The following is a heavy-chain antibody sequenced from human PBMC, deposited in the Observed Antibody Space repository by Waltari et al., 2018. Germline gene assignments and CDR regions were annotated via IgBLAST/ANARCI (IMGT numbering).Heavy chain of an antibody. CDR2: KNHNGGNT. J-gene: IGHJ4*02. CDR1: GYTFTSYA. V-gene: IGHV1-8*01. CDR3: ARRYSYSTSYAFDI. D-gene: IGHD3-16*01. Sequence: QVQLVQSGTEVKKPGASVKVSCKASGYTFTSYAINWVRQATGQGLEGMGWKNHNGGNTGYSLEFQGRVTMTRNTSTSTAYMELSSLRSEDTAVYYCARRYSYSTSYAFDIWGQGTLVTVSS.